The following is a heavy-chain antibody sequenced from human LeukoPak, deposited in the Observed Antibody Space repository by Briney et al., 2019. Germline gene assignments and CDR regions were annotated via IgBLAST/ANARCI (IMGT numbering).Heavy chain of an antibody. J-gene: IGHJ4*02. Sequence: SETLSLTCAVYGGSLSYYYWSWVRQPPGKGLEWIGEINHSGNTNYNPSLKSRVIISVDTSKNQFSLELSSVTAVDTAVYYCARGKLSTKFFDYWGQGTLVTVSS. V-gene: IGHV4-34*01. CDR3: ARGKLSTKFFDY. CDR1: GGSLSYYY. CDR2: INHSGNT. D-gene: IGHD3-3*02.